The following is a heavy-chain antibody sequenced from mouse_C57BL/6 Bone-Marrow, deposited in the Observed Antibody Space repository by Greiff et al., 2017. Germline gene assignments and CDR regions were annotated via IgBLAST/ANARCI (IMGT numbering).Heavy chain of an antibody. CDR2: IDTSDSYT. CDR1: GYTFTSYW. Sequence: QVQLQQPGAELVMPGASVKLSCKASGYTFTSYWMHWVKQRPGQGLEWIGEIDTSDSYTNYNQQFQGKSTLTVDKSSSTAYMQLSSLTSEDSAVYYCARTGDYDDYYAMDYWGQGTSVTVSS. V-gene: IGHV1-69*01. J-gene: IGHJ4*01. CDR3: ARTGDYDDYYAMDY. D-gene: IGHD2-4*01.